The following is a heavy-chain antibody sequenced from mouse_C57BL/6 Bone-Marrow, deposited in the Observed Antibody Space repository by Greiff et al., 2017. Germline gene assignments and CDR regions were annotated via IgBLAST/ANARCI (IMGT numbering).Heavy chain of an antibody. J-gene: IGHJ2*01. Sequence: QVQLQQPGAELVKPGASVKMSCKASGYTFTSYWITWVKQRPGQGLEWIGDIYPTSGRTNHNEKFKSKAILTVDTSSNTAYMQLNSLTSEDSAVFYCARSGPLGRSFDYWGQGTTLTVSS. CDR1: GYTFTSYW. CDR3: ARSGPLGRSFDY. V-gene: IGHV1-55*01. CDR2: IYPTSGRT. D-gene: IGHD4-1*01.